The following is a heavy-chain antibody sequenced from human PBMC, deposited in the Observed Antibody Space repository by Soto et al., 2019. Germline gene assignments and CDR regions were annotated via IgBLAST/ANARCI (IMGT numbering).Heavy chain of an antibody. CDR1: GYTFTSYG. D-gene: IGHD1-26*01. J-gene: IGHJ6*03. CDR2: ISAYNGDT. Sequence: ASVKVSCKASGYTFTSYGISWVRQAPGQGLEWMGWISAYNGDTNYAQKLQGRVTMTTDTSTSTAYMELRSLRSDDTAVYYCARGRGSYYYYYYMDVWGKGTTVTVSS. CDR3: ARGRGSYYYYYYMDV. V-gene: IGHV1-18*01.